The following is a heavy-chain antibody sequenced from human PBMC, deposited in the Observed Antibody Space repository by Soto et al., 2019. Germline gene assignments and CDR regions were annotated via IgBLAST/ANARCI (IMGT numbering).Heavy chain of an antibody. Sequence: GGSLRLSCAASGFTFSSYSMNWVHQAPGKGLEWVSSISSSSSYIYYADSVKGRFTISRDNAKNSLYLQMNSLRAEDTAVYYCARGGVATIFPLDFDYWGQGTLVTVSS. CDR2: ISSSSSYI. CDR3: ARGGVATIFPLDFDY. D-gene: IGHD5-12*01. CDR1: GFTFSSYS. J-gene: IGHJ4*02. V-gene: IGHV3-21*01.